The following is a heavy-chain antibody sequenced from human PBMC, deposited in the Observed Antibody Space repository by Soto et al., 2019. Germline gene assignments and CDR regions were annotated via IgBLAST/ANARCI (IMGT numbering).Heavy chain of an antibody. V-gene: IGHV3-74*01. J-gene: IGHJ2*01. D-gene: IGHD1-26*01. CDR1: GFTFSSYW. Sequence: PGGSLRLSCAASGFTFSSYWMHWVRQAPGKGLVWVSRINSDGSATSYADSVKGRFTISRDNAKNTLYLQMNSLRAEDTAVYYCARGGSLNWYFDLWGRGTLVTVSS. CDR3: ARGGSLNWYFDL. CDR2: INSDGSAT.